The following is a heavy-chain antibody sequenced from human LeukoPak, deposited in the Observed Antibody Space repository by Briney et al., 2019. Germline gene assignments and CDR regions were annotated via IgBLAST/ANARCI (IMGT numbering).Heavy chain of an antibody. J-gene: IGHJ3*02. CDR2: INHSGST. CDR3: ASPRWGANAFDI. D-gene: IGHD1-26*01. Sequence: SETLSLTCAVYGGSFSGYYWSWIRQPPGKGLEWIGEINHSGSTNYNPSLKSRVTISVDTSKNQFSLKLSSVTAADTAVYYCASPRWGANAFDIWGQGTMVTVSS. CDR1: GGSFSGYY. V-gene: IGHV4-34*01.